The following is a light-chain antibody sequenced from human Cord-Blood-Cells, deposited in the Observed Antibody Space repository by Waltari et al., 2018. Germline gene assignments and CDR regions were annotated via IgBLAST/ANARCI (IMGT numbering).Light chain of an antibody. CDR2: LEGSGSY. Sequence: QPVLPQSSSASASLGSSVKLTCTLSSGHSSYIIPWHQQQPGKAPRYLMKLEGSGSYNKGSGVPDRFSGSSSRADRYLTISNLQSEDEADYYCETWDSNTHVFGTGTKVTVL. J-gene: IGLJ1*01. CDR1: SGHSSYI. V-gene: IGLV4-60*03. CDR3: ETWDSNTHV.